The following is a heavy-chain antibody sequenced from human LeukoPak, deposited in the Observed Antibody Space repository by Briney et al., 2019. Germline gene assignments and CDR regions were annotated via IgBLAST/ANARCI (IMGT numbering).Heavy chain of an antibody. J-gene: IGHJ6*03. D-gene: IGHD3-10*01. CDR3: ARDLAYGSPYFYMDV. V-gene: IGHV1-18*01. CDR1: GYTFTSYG. CDR2: ISAYNGNT. Sequence: ASVKVSCKASGYTFTSYGITWVRQAPGQGLEWMGWISAYNGNTNYAQKLQGRVTMTTDTSTSTAYMELRSLRSDDTAVYYCARDLAYGSPYFYMDVWGKGTTVTISS.